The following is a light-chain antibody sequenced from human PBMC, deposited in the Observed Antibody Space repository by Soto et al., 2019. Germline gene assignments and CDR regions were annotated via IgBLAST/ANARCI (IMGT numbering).Light chain of an antibody. CDR3: MQSSPLRT. CDR1: QSVDSSY. J-gene: IGKJ1*01. V-gene: IGKV3-20*01. Sequence: EIVLTQSPATLSLSPGERATLSCRASQSVDSSYLAWYHQRPGQAPRLLIYGASNRATGIPDRFGGSGAGTNFTLRISRVESEDAGTYFCMQSSPLRTFGQGTKVEIK. CDR2: GAS.